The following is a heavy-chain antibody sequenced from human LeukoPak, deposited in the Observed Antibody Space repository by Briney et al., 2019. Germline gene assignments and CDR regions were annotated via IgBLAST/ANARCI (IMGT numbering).Heavy chain of an antibody. V-gene: IGHV3-23*01. CDR1: GFTFSSYA. Sequence: TGGSLRLSCAASGFTFSSYAMSWVRQAPGKGLEWVSAISGSGGSTYYADSVKGRFTISRDNSKNTLYLQMNSLRAEDTAVYYCAKDFLYYDILTGYRDSDAFDIWGQGTMVTVSS. CDR3: AKDFLYYDILTGYRDSDAFDI. D-gene: IGHD3-9*01. CDR2: ISGSGGST. J-gene: IGHJ3*02.